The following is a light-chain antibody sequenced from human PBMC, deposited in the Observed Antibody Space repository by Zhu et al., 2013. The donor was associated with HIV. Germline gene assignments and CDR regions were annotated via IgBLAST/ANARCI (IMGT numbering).Light chain of an antibody. CDR3: QQYGSSPPMYT. Sequence: EIVLTQSPGTLSLSPGERATLSCRASQSGSSSYLAWYQQKPGQAPRLLIYDASSRATGIPDRFSGSGSGTDFTLTISRLEPEDFAVYYCQQYGSSPPMYTFGQGTKLEIK. CDR2: DAS. V-gene: IGKV3-20*01. CDR1: QSGSSSY. J-gene: IGKJ2*01.